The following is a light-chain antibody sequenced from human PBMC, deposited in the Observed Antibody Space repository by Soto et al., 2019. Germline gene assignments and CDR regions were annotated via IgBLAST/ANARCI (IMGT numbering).Light chain of an antibody. CDR3: QHYVSSPPVYT. J-gene: IGKJ2*01. Sequence: EIVLTQSQGPLSLSPGEITTLSFRASQSIYTNYLAWYQQKPGQAPRLLNFGASRRATGIPDRLSGRGSETDFTLTISRLEPEDFAVYYCQHYVSSPPVYTFGPRTMLEI. CDR1: QSIYTNY. CDR2: GAS. V-gene: IGKV3-20*01.